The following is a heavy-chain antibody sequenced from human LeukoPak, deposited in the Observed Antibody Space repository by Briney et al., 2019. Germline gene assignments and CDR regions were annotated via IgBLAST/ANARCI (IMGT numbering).Heavy chain of an antibody. Sequence: GGSLRLSCAASGFTFSSYAMSWVRQAPGKGLEWVSSISGGGAVTYYADSVKGRFTISRDNSKNTVYLQMNSLRAEDTAVHYCAKEPRVATIEIFDYWGQGTLVTVSS. V-gene: IGHV3-23*01. J-gene: IGHJ4*02. CDR2: ISGGGAVT. CDR3: AKEPRVATIEIFDY. CDR1: GFTFSSYA. D-gene: IGHD5-12*01.